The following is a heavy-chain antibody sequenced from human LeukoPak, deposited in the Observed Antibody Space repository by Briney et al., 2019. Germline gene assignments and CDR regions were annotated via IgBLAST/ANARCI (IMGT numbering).Heavy chain of an antibody. CDR2: IYPRDGST. CDR1: GYTFTSNY. CDR3: ARDQEGFDY. V-gene: IGHV1-46*01. J-gene: IGHJ4*02. Sequence: ASVKVSRKASGYTFTSNYIHWVRQAPGQGLEWMGMIYPRDGSTSYAQKFQGRVTVTRDTSTSTVHMELSGLRSEDTAVYYCARDQEGFDYWGQGTLVTVSS.